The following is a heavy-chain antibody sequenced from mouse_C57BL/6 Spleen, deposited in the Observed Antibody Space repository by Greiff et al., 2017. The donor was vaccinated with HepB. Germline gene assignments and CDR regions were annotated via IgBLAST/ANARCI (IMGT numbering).Heavy chain of an antibody. D-gene: IGHD2-3*01. CDR3: ARDQGGYDGGAMDY. CDR2: ISDGGSYT. Sequence: EVMLVESGGGLVKPGGSLKLSCAASGFTFSSYAMSWVRQTPEKRLEWVATISDGGSYTYYPDNVKGRFTISRDNAKNNLYLQMSHLKSEDTAMYYCARDQGGYDGGAMDYWGQGTSVTVSS. J-gene: IGHJ4*01. V-gene: IGHV5-4*01. CDR1: GFTFSSYA.